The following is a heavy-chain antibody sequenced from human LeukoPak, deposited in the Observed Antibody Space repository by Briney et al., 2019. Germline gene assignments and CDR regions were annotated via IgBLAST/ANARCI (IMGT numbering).Heavy chain of an antibody. CDR3: ARDRGPYYDILTGYSYYYYYMDV. Sequence: SETLSLTCTVSGGSISSYYWSWIRQPPGNGLEWIGYIYYSGSTNYNPSLKSRVTISVDTSKNQFSLKLSSVTAADTAVYYCARDRGPYYDILTGYSYYYYYMDVWGKGTTVTVSS. CDR1: GGSISSYY. D-gene: IGHD3-9*01. V-gene: IGHV4-59*01. J-gene: IGHJ6*03. CDR2: IYYSGST.